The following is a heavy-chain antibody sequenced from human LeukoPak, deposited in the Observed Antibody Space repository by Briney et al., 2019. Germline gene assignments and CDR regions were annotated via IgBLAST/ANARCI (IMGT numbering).Heavy chain of an antibody. V-gene: IGHV4-38-2*02. Sequence: PSETLSLTCTVSGYSISSGFYWGWIRQSPGKGLEWIGEINHSGSTNYNPSLKSRVTISVDTSKNQFSLKLSSVTAADTAVYYCARGRGAKTYYYETLPRYYYYMDVWGKGTTVTVSS. CDR2: INHSGST. CDR3: ARGRGAKTYYYETLPRYYYYMDV. J-gene: IGHJ6*03. CDR1: GYSISSGFY. D-gene: IGHD3-22*01.